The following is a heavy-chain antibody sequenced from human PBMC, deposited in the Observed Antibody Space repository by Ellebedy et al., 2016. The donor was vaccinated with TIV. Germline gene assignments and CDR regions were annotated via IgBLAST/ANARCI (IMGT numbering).Heavy chain of an antibody. V-gene: IGHV4-61*10. D-gene: IGHD3-10*01. J-gene: IGHJ6*03. CDR2: VYSSGNI. Sequence: SETLSLXXTVSGGSVSSGSHYWSWIRQSAGKGLEWAGRVYSSGNIDYNPTLESRLSLSLDASKNQFSLKVSSVTAADSAVYYCAREGGYYYMDVWGQGTTVTVSS. CDR3: AREGGYYYMDV. CDR1: GGSVSSGSHY.